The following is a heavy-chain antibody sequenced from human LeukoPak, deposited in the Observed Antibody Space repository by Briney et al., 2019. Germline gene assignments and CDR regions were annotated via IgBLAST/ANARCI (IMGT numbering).Heavy chain of an antibody. CDR3: ARESHVERGDF. D-gene: IGHD1-1*01. CDR2: ISASNGDT. CDR1: GYTFTNYG. J-gene: IGHJ4*02. V-gene: IGHV1-18*01. Sequence: EASVKVSCKASGYTFTNYGITWVRQAPGQGLEWMGWISASNGDTHYSEKFQDRITVTTDTSTSTAYMELRSLVSDDTAVYYCARESHVERGDFWGQGTLITVSS.